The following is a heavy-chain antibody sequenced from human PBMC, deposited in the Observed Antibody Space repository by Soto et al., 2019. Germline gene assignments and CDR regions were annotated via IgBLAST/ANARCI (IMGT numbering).Heavy chain of an antibody. CDR1: GFTFSSHA. CDR2: VDGSGGDT. J-gene: IGHJ4*02. Sequence: GGSLRLSCAASGFTFSSHAMGWLRQAPGTEPEWVAFVDGSGGDTFYADSVKGRFTISRDNSESSLYLHMNSLRAEDTGRYFCAKESFAAAYAATSAFDVWGQGTLVTVSS. D-gene: IGHD2-8*01. CDR3: AKESFAAAYAATSAFDV. V-gene: IGHV3-23*01.